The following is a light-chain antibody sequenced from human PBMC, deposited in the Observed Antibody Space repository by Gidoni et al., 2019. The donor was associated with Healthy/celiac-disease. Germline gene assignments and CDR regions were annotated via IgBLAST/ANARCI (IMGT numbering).Light chain of an antibody. CDR1: QSLLHSNGYNY. J-gene: IGKJ2*01. V-gene: IGKV2-28*01. Sequence: IVMTQSPLSLPVTPGEPASISCRSSQSLLHSNGYNYLDWYLQKPGQSPQLLIYLGSNRASGVPDRCSGSGSGTDFTLKISRVEAEDVGVYYCMQALQTSWTFGQGTKLEIK. CDR3: MQALQTSWT. CDR2: LGS.